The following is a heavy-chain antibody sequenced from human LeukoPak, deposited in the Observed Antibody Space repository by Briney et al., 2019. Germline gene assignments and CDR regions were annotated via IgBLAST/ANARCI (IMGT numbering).Heavy chain of an antibody. V-gene: IGHV1-2*02. CDR2: INPNSGGT. Sequence: GASVKVSCKASGYTFTGYYMHWVRQAPGQGLEWMGWINPNSGGTNYAQKFQGRVTMTGDTSISTAYMELSRLRSDDTAVYLCARALSGGGDSSSDYWGQGTLVTVFS. CDR3: ARALSGGGDSSSDY. CDR1: GYTFTGYY. D-gene: IGHD2-21*01. J-gene: IGHJ4*02.